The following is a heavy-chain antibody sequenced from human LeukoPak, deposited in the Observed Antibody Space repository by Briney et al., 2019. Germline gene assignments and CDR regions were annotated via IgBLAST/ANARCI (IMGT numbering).Heavy chain of an antibody. D-gene: IGHD6-19*01. CDR3: ARRSSGWPPFFDY. CDR1: GGSINNGGYY. Sequence: PSQTLSLTCTVSGGSINNGGYYWSWIRQPPGKGLEWIAYIYHSGRTYYNPSLKSRVSISVDRSKNQFSLKLSSVTAADTAVYYCARRSSGWPPFFDYWGQGTLVTVSS. CDR2: IYHSGRT. V-gene: IGHV4-30-2*02. J-gene: IGHJ4*02.